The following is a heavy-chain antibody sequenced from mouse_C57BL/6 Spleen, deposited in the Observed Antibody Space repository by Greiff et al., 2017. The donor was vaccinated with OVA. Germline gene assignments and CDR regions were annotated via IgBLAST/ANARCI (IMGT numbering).Heavy chain of an antibody. CDR2: LWSGGST. V-gene: IGHV2-2*01. J-gene: IGHJ4*01. CDR3: ARGPPDYYAMDY. Sequence: VQVVESGPGLVQPSQSLSITCTVSGFSLTSYGVHWVRQSPGKGLEWLGVLWSGGSTDYNAAFISRLSISKDNSKSQVFFKMNSLQADDTAIYYCARGPPDYYAMDYWGQGTSVTVSS. CDR1: GFSLTSYG.